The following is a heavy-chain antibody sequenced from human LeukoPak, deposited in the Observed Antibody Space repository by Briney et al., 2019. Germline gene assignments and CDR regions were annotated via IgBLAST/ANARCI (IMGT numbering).Heavy chain of an antibody. V-gene: IGHV3-48*03. D-gene: IGHD2-2*01. J-gene: IGHJ6*03. CDR3: ARGCSSNICYAGRAAYYYFHMDV. Sequence: GGSLRLSCAASGFTFSSYEVNWVRQAPGKGLEWVSYISGSGSTIYYADSVKGRFTISRGNAKNLLYLQMNSLRAEDTAVYYCARGCSSNICYAGRAAYYYFHMDVWGTGTTVTVSS. CDR1: GFTFSSYE. CDR2: ISGSGSTI.